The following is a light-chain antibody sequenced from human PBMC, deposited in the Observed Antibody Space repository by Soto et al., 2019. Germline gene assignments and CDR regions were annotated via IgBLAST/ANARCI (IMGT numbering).Light chain of an antibody. CDR1: QSVSSSY. J-gene: IGKJ1*01. V-gene: IGKV3-20*01. Sequence: EIVLTQSPATLSLSPGERATLSCRASQSVSSSYLAWYQQKPGQALRLLIYGASSRATGIPDRFSGSGSGTDFTLTISRLEPEDFAVYYCQQFGSSPPKTFGQGTKVEIK. CDR3: QQFGSSPPKT. CDR2: GAS.